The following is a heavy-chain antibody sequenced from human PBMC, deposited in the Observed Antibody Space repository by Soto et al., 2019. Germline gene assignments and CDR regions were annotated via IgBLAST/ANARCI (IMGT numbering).Heavy chain of an antibody. V-gene: IGHV3-11*06. J-gene: IGHJ6*02. CDR1: GFTFSDYY. CDR2: ISSSSSYT. D-gene: IGHD6-19*01. CDR3: AREGYIAVAGTFVNLSSPDGGVYGMDV. Sequence: QVQLVESGGGLVKPGGSLRLSCAASGFTFSDYYMSWIRQAPGKGLEWVSYISSSSSYTNYADSVKGRFTISRDNAKNSLYLQMNSLRAEDTAVYYCAREGYIAVAGTFVNLSSPDGGVYGMDVWGQGTTVTVSS.